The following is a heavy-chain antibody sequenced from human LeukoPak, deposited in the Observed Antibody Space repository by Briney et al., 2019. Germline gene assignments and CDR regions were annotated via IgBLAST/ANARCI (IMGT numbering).Heavy chain of an antibody. CDR1: GGSISSYY. D-gene: IGHD6-13*01. CDR2: IYNSRDT. Sequence: SETLSLTCAVSGGSISSYYCSWMRQPPREGVQWLGCIYNSRDTKYNHSLKSLVNCSVHTSKNQFYQKLSSVTAADAAVYYGARKGRNAATGPDYWGQGTLVTVSS. CDR3: ARKGRNAATGPDY. J-gene: IGHJ4*02. V-gene: IGHV4-59*01.